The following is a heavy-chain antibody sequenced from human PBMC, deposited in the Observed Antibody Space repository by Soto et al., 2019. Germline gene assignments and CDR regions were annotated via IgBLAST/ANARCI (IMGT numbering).Heavy chain of an antibody. Sequence: PGGSLRLSCAASGFTFSGSAMHWVRQASGKGLEWVGRIRSKANSYATAYAASVKGRFTISRDDSKNTAYLQMNSLKTEDTAVYYCTPRDSWDYYYYGMDVWGQGTTVTVSS. V-gene: IGHV3-73*01. CDR2: IRSKANSYAT. J-gene: IGHJ6*02. CDR1: GFTFSGSA. CDR3: TPRDSWDYYYYGMDV. D-gene: IGHD3-16*01.